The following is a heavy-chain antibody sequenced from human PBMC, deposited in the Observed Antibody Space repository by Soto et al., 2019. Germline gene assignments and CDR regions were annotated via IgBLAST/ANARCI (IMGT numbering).Heavy chain of an antibody. CDR3: ARGIYDSSGYYLFYYYGMDV. CDR2: IDYSGST. V-gene: IGHV4-31*03. CDR1: GGSISSGGYY. D-gene: IGHD3-22*01. Sequence: QVQLQESGPGLVKPSQTLSLTCTVSGGSISSGGYYWSWIRQHPGKGLEWIGYIDYSGSTYYNPSLKSRVTISVNTSKNQCSLKLSSVTAADTAVYYCARGIYDSSGYYLFYYYGMDVWGQGTTVTVSS. J-gene: IGHJ6*02.